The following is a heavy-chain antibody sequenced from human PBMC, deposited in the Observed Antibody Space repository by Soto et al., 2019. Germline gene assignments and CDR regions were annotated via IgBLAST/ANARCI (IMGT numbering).Heavy chain of an antibody. V-gene: IGHV3-30*18. CDR2: ISYDGSNK. CDR1: GFTFSSYG. D-gene: IGHD2-15*01. CDR3: AKDQRAYVVGAPLDAFYI. J-gene: IGHJ3*02. Sequence: LRLSCASSGFTFSSYGMHWVRQAPGKGLEWVAVISYDGSNKYYADSVKGRFTISRDNSKNTLYLQMNSLRAEDTAVYYCAKDQRAYVVGAPLDAFYIWGQGTMVTVS.